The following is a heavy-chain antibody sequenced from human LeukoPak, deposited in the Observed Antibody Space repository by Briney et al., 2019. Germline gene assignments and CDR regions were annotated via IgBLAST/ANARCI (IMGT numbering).Heavy chain of an antibody. CDR1: GFTFRTYG. Sequence: GGSLRLSCAASGFTFRTYGMSWVRQAPGKGLEWVSGISGSGGDTYYADSVKGRFTISRDNSKNTLYLQMTSLRAEDTAVYYCASTGYYDSSGYYYFDYWGQGTLVTVSS. CDR3: ASTGYYDSSGYYYFDY. V-gene: IGHV3-23*01. CDR2: ISGSGGDT. J-gene: IGHJ4*02. D-gene: IGHD3-22*01.